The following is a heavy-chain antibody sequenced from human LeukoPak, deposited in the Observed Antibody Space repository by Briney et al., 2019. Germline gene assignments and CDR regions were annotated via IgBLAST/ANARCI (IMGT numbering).Heavy chain of an antibody. CDR2: IWYDGSNK. D-gene: IGHD6-19*01. CDR1: GFTFSSNG. Sequence: GGSLRLSCAASGFTFSSNGMQWVRQAPGKGLEWVAIIWYDGSNKYYADSVKDRFTISRDNSKNTLYLQMNSLRAEDTAVYYCARVEGGGGWYGGALDYWGQGTLVTVSS. J-gene: IGHJ4*02. CDR3: ARVEGGGGWYGGALDY. V-gene: IGHV3-33*08.